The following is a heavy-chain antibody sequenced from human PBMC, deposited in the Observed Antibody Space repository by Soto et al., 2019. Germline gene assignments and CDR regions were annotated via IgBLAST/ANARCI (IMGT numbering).Heavy chain of an antibody. CDR1: GYTFTSYG. Sequence: QVQLVQSGAEVKKPGASVKVSCKASGYTFTSYGISWVRQAPGQGLEWMGWISAYNGNTNYAQKLQGRVTMTTDTSTITAYMALRSLRSDDTAVYYCARAWGGSGWYFPAYWGQGTLVTVSS. J-gene: IGHJ4*02. CDR2: ISAYNGNT. D-gene: IGHD6-19*01. V-gene: IGHV1-18*01. CDR3: ARAWGGSGWYFPAY.